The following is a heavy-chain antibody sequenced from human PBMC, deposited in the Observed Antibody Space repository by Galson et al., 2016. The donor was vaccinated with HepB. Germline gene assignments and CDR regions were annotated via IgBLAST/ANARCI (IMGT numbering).Heavy chain of an antibody. Sequence: QSGAEVKEPGESLRISCQGSGYRLTDYWITWVRQVPGKGLQWMGRIDPDDSYTNYSPSFQGHVTIPVDKSINTAYLQWSTLKASDTAIYYCARALEYGSRNDYDYYAMDVWGPGTTVIVSS. CDR3: ARALEYGSRNDYDYYAMDV. J-gene: IGHJ6*02. V-gene: IGHV5-10-1*01. D-gene: IGHD4-17*01. CDR2: IDPDDSYT. CDR1: GYRLTDYW.